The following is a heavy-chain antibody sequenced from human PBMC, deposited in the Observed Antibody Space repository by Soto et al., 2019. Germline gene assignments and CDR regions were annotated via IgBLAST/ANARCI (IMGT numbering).Heavy chain of an antibody. D-gene: IGHD1-20*01. V-gene: IGHV4-38-2*01. J-gene: IGHJ5*02. CDR2: IYHNGST. CDR3: ARVIYRDATRGIYNAFDP. Sequence: PSETLSLTCAVSGYSISSGYYWGWIRQPPGKGLEWIGNIYHNGSTHYNPSPKSRVTISVDTSKNQFSLKVNSVTAADTAVYYCARVIYRDATRGIYNAFDPWGQGTLVTVSS. CDR1: GYSISSGYY.